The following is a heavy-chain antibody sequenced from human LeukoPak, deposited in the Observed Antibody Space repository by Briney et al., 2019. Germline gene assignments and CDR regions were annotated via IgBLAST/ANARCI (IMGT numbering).Heavy chain of an antibody. D-gene: IGHD3-22*01. V-gene: IGHV4-39*07. CDR1: SGSISTSNYY. CDR3: ARDPFGMYYDSSGYYSYFDY. CDR2: IYYSGST. Sequence: PSETLSLTCTVSSGSISTSNYYWGWIRQPPGRGLEWIGSIYYSGSTYYNPSLKSRVTISVDTSKNQFSLKLSSVTAADTAVYYCARDPFGMYYDSSGYYSYFDYWGQGTLVTVSS. J-gene: IGHJ4*02.